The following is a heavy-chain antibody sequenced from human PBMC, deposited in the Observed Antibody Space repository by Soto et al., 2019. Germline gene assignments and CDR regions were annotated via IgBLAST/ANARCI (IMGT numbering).Heavy chain of an antibody. CDR2: MNPNSGNT. V-gene: IGHV1-8*01. CDR3: AYYDSSGYYYW. D-gene: IGHD3-22*01. Sequence: QVQRVQSGAEVKKPGASVKVSCKASGYTFTSYDINWVRQATGQGLEWMGWMNPNSGNTGYAQKFQGRVTMTRKTSKRTAYMELSSLRSEDKAVYYCAYYDSSGYYYWWGQGTLVTVSS. CDR1: GYTFTSYD. J-gene: IGHJ4*02.